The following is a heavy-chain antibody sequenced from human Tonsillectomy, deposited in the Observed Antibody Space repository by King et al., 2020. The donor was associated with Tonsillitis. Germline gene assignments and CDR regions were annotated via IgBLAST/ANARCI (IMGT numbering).Heavy chain of an antibody. J-gene: IGHJ6*03. Sequence: VQLQQWGAGLLKPSETLSLTCAVYGGSFSGYYWSWIRQPPGKGLEWIGEINHSGSTNYNPSLKSRVTISVDTSKSQTSLKLSSVTAADTAVYYCARVALNYYGSSGYNYYYYYMDVWGKGTTVTVSS. V-gene: IGHV4-34*01. D-gene: IGHD3-22*01. CDR3: ARVALNYYGSSGYNYYYYYMDV. CDR1: GGSFSGYY. CDR2: INHSGST.